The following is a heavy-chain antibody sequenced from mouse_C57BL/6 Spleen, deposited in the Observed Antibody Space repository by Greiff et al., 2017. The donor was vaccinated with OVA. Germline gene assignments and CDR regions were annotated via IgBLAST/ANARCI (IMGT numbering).Heavy chain of an antibody. CDR1: GYTFTSYW. CDR3: ARWGGYDGYFFAY. V-gene: IGHV1-64*01. J-gene: IGHJ3*01. D-gene: IGHD2-3*01. Sequence: QVQLQQPGAELVKPGASVKLSCKASGYTFTSYWMHWVKQRPGQGLEWIGMIHPNSGSTNYNEKFKSKATLTVDKSSSTAYMQLSSLTSEDSAVYYCARWGGYDGYFFAYWGQGTLVTVSA. CDR2: IHPNSGST.